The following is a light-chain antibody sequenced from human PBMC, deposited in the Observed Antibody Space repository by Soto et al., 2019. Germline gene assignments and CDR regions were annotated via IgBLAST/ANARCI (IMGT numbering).Light chain of an antibody. Sequence: EIVLTQSPDTLSLSPGERATLSCRASQSVRNNYLAWYQQKPGQAPRLLIYDASSRATGIPDRFTGSGSGTDFTLSVSRLEPEDFAVYFCQQYGSSPATFGQGTKVDIK. J-gene: IGKJ1*01. CDR3: QQYGSSPAT. CDR2: DAS. CDR1: QSVRNNY. V-gene: IGKV3-20*01.